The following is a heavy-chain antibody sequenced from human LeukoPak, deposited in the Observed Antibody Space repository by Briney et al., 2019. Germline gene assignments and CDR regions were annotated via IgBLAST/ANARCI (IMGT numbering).Heavy chain of an antibody. Sequence: GGSLRLSCAASVFTFGSYAMHWVRQAPVKGLGWVGLVSYDGGNTCYGDSVRGRFSISRDNSKNTVYLQMNSPRADDSAVYYCVRDVGVGTGIYYYFDYWGQGTLVTVSS. D-gene: IGHD2-8*02. J-gene: IGHJ4*02. CDR1: VFTFGSYA. CDR2: VSYDGGNT. V-gene: IGHV3-33*01. CDR3: VRDVGVGTGIYYYFDY.